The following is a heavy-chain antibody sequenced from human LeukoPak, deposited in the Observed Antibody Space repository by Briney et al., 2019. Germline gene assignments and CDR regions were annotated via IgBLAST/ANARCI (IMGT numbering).Heavy chain of an antibody. CDR3: ARDLTGKYYIAY. CDR2: IGYTGTNT. D-gene: IGHD2-8*02. CDR1: GFTFSSFG. J-gene: IGHJ4*02. V-gene: IGHV3-30*02. Sequence: GGSLRLSCAASGFTFSSFGMHWVRQAPGEGLEWVAYIGYTGTNTYYADPVKGRFTISRDNSKNTVHLQMNSLRAADTALYSCARDLTGKYYIAYWGQGTLVTVSS.